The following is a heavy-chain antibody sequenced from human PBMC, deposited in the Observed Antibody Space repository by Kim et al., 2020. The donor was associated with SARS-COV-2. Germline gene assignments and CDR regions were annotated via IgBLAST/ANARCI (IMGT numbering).Heavy chain of an antibody. V-gene: IGHV3-23*01. CDR3: AKDLQGRIRFLEWYVADFYGMDV. CDR2: ISGSGGST. Sequence: GGSLRLSCAASGFTFSSYAMSWVRQAPGKGLEWVSAISGSGGSTYYADSVKGRFTISRDNSKNTLYLQMNSLRAEDTAVYYCAKDLQGRIRFLEWYVADFYGMDVWGQGTTVTVSS. CDR1: GFTFSSYA. D-gene: IGHD3-3*01. J-gene: IGHJ6*02.